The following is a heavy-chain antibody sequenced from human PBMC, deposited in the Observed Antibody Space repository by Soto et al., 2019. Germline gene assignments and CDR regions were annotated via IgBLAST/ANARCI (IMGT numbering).Heavy chain of an antibody. Sequence: SETLSLTCTVSGGSVSSGSYYWSWIRQPPGKGLEWIGYIYYSGSTNYNPSLKSRVTISVDTSRNQFSLKLSSVTAADTAVYYCARVAAGLYYFDYWGQGTLVTVSS. CDR2: IYYSGST. D-gene: IGHD6-13*01. J-gene: IGHJ4*02. CDR3: ARVAAGLYYFDY. V-gene: IGHV4-61*01. CDR1: GGSVSSGSYY.